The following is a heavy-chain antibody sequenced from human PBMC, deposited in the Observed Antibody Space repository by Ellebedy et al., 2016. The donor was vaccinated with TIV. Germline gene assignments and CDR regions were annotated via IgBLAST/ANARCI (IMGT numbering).Heavy chain of an antibody. CDR3: ARDPGGGGEYGDNWFDP. Sequence: GESLKISCAASGFTVSSHFMNWVRQTPGQGLEWAAVIYTGGGTNYTHSVEGRFTISRDDSKNTLYLQMNSLRAEDTAVYYCARDPGGGGEYGDNWFDPWGQGTLVTVSS. CDR2: IYTGGGT. CDR1: GFTVSSHF. V-gene: IGHV3-66*01. D-gene: IGHD4-17*01. J-gene: IGHJ5*02.